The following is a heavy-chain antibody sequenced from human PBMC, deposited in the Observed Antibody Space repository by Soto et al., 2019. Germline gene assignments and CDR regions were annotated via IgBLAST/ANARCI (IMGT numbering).Heavy chain of an antibody. V-gene: IGHV5-10-1*01. J-gene: IGHJ5*02. CDR3: AREAGPGLGYSSSWYWSWFDP. CDR1: GYKFTSYG. Sequence: GESMKVSCKGAGYKFTSYGSSWVRQMTGKGLEWMGRIDPSDSYTNYSPSFQGRVTMTTDTSTSTAYMELRSLRSDDTAVYYCAREAGPGLGYSSSWYWSWFDPWGQGTLVTVSS. CDR2: IDPSDSYT. D-gene: IGHD6-13*01.